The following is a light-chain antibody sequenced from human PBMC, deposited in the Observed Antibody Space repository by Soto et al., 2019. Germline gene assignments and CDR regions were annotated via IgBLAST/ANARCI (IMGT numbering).Light chain of an antibody. CDR1: QGISSY. CDR3: QQYYSYPWT. CDR2: AAS. J-gene: IGKJ1*01. V-gene: IGKV1-8*01. Sequence: AIRMTQSPSSFSASTGDRVTITCRAIQGISSYLAWYQQKPGKAPKLLIYAASTLRSGVPSRFSGSGSGTDFTLTISCLQSEDFATYYCQQYYSYPWTFGQGTKVDIK.